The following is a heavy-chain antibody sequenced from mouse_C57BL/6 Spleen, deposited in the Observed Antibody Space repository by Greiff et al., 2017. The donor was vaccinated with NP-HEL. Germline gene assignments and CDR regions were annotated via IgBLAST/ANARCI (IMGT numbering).Heavy chain of an antibody. Sequence: EVQLVESGGGLVKPGGSLKFSCAASGFTFSDYGMHWVRQAPEKGLEWVAYISSGSSTIYYAATVKGRFTISRDNAKNTLFLQMTSRRSEDTAMYYCARGWLEAYWYFDVWGTGTTVTVSA. CDR3: ARGWLEAYWYFDV. CDR1: GFTFSDYG. J-gene: IGHJ1*03. CDR2: ISSGSSTI. D-gene: IGHD2-3*01. V-gene: IGHV5-17*01.